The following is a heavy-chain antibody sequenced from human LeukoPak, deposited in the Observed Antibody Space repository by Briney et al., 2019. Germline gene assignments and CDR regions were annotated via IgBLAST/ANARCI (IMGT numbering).Heavy chain of an antibody. Sequence: SVKVSCKASGGTFSSYAISWVRQAPGQGLEWMGGIIPIFGTANYAQKFQGRVTITADESTSTAYMELSSLRSEDTAVYYCARGKDIVVVPAAMRKDNWFDPWGQGTPVTVSS. V-gene: IGHV1-69*13. CDR2: IIPIFGTA. D-gene: IGHD2-2*01. CDR1: GGTFSSYA. CDR3: ARGKDIVVVPAAMRKDNWFDP. J-gene: IGHJ5*02.